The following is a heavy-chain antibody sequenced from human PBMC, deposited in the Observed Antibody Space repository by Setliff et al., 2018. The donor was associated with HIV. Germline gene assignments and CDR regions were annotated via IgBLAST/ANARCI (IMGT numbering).Heavy chain of an antibody. CDR3: ARVQMAYAAFDV. CDR1: GGSISTYY. V-gene: IGHV4-59*01. CDR2: IYFTGSS. Sequence: PSETLSLTCTVSGGSISTYYWSWIQQPPGKGLEWIGSIYFTGSSDNNPSLKSRVTLSVDTSKHQFSLKLSSVTAADTAVYYCARVQMAYAAFDVWGQGTMVTVS. J-gene: IGHJ3*01. D-gene: IGHD4-17*01.